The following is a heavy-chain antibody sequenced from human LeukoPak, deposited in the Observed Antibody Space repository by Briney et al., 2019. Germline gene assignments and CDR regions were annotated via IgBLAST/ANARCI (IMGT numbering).Heavy chain of an antibody. CDR2: IKQDGSER. D-gene: IGHD3-22*01. Sequence: GGSLRLSCAASGFTFSTYWMSWVRQAPGKGLEWVANIKQDGSERYYVDSVKGRFTISRDNAKNSLYLQMNSLRAEDTAVYYCARDGGTYYYDNSPPWEDYWGQGTLVTVSS. CDR1: GFTFSTYW. CDR3: ARDGGTYYYDNSPPWEDY. V-gene: IGHV3-7*01. J-gene: IGHJ4*02.